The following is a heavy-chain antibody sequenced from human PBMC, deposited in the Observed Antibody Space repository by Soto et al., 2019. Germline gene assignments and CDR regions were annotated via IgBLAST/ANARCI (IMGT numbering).Heavy chain of an antibody. CDR3: GRHNYVSGITYFVH. CDR2: IYYSGST. J-gene: IGHJ4*02. D-gene: IGHD3-16*01. V-gene: IGHV4-59*08. CDR1: GGSISNYY. Sequence: PSETLSLTCTVSGGSISNYYWSWIRQPPGKGLEWIGYIYYSGSTNYNPSLKSRVTISVDTSKNQFSLKLNSMTAADTAVYYCGRHNYVSGITYFVHWGQETLLTISS.